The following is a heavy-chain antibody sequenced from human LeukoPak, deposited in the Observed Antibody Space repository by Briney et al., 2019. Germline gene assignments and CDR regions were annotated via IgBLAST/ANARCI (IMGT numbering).Heavy chain of an antibody. J-gene: IGHJ4*02. Sequence: PGGSLRHSCAASGFTFDDYAMHWVRPAPGRGLEWVSGISWNSGSIGYADSVKGRFTISRDNAKNSLYLQMNSLRAEDTALYYCAKDMEWELTYDFDYWGQGTLVTVSS. CDR2: ISWNSGSI. CDR3: AKDMEWELTYDFDY. D-gene: IGHD1-26*01. CDR1: GFTFDDYA. V-gene: IGHV3-9*01.